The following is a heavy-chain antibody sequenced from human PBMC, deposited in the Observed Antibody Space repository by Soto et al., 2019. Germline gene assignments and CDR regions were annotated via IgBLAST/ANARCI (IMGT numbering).Heavy chain of an antibody. CDR1: GGSFSGYY. J-gene: IGHJ4*02. CDR3: ATAVAGPSYFDY. Sequence: QVQLQQWGAGLLKPSETLSLTCAVYGGSFSGYYWSWIRQPPGKGLEWIGEINHSGSTNYNPSLQGRVTISVDTSKNQFSLKLSSVTAADTAVYYCATAVAGPSYFDYWGQGTLVTVSS. V-gene: IGHV4-34*01. D-gene: IGHD6-19*01. CDR2: INHSGST.